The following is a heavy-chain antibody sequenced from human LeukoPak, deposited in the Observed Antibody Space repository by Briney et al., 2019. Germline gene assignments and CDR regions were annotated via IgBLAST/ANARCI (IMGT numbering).Heavy chain of an antibody. D-gene: IGHD2-8*02. CDR1: VLIFSRCS. CDR3: TRNSTGFKLGDSFDI. V-gene: IGHV3-30*02. Sequence: GGSLRLSCGPWVLIFSRCSIQWLRQAPGKGLEWVAFIRYHGSNKYYVDSVKGRFTISTDNSKTTLYLQMNRLRDEDTAAWFFTRNSTGFKLGDSFDIWGQGTLVTVSS. CDR2: IRYHGSNK. J-gene: IGHJ3*02.